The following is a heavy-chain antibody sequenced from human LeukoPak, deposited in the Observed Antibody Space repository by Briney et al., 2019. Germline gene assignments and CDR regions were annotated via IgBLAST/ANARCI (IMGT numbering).Heavy chain of an antibody. Sequence: GGSLRLSCAASGFTFSTYAMTWVRQAPGKGLEWVGRIKSKTDGGTTDYAAPVKGRFTISRDDSKNTLYLQMNSLKTEDTAVYYCTTGIAVVPAAMAFDYWGQGTLVTVSS. CDR3: TTGIAVVPAAMAFDY. J-gene: IGHJ4*02. D-gene: IGHD2-2*01. CDR2: IKSKTDGGTT. V-gene: IGHV3-15*01. CDR1: GFTFSTYA.